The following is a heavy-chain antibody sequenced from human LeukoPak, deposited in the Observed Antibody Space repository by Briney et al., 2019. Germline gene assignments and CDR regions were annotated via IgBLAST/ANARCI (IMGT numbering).Heavy chain of an antibody. J-gene: IGHJ4*02. Sequence: KASETLSLTCAVYGGSFSGYFWSWIRQPPGKGLEWIGELNHRGNTNYNPSLKSRVSISVDTSKNQLSLRLTSVTAADTAVYYCARDRFGDHSQNYYELGYWGQGKLVTISS. CDR3: ARDRFGDHSQNYYELGY. V-gene: IGHV4-34*01. CDR2: LNHRGNT. D-gene: IGHD3-3*01. CDR1: GGSFSGYF.